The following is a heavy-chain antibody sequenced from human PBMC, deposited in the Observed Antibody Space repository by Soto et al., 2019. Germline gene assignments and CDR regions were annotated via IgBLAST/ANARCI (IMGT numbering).Heavy chain of an antibody. CDR3: ARDLRITMVRGVMYYYYGMDV. CDR1: GGSFSDYY. V-gene: IGHV4-34*01. D-gene: IGHD3-10*01. CDR2: INHSGST. Sequence: SETLSLTCAVYGGSFSDYYWSWIRQPPGKXLEWIGEINHSGSTNYNPSLKSRVTISVDTSKNQFSLKLSSVTAADTAVYYCARDLRITMVRGVMYYYYGMDVWGQGTTVTVSS. J-gene: IGHJ6*02.